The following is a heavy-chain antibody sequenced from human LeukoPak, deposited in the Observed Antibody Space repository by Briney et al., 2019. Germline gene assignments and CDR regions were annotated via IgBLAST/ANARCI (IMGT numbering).Heavy chain of an antibody. CDR3: ARGPTQLRLFDY. D-gene: IGHD4-17*01. Sequence: SETLSLTCSVSGGSITSYYWSWIRQSAGKGLEWIGRVYASGGTNYNPSLKSRVTISVDKSKNQFSLKLSSVTAADTAVYYCARGPTQLRLFDYWGQGTLVTVSS. V-gene: IGHV4-4*07. CDR2: VYASGGT. J-gene: IGHJ4*02. CDR1: GGSITSYY.